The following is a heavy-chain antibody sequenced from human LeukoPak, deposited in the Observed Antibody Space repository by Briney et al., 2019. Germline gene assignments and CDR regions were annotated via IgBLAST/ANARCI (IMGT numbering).Heavy chain of an antibody. Sequence: SETLSLTCTVSGGSISSSSYYWSWIRQPPGKGLEWIGEINHSGSTNYNPSLKSRVTTSVDTSKNQFSLKLSSVTAADTAVYYCARGIAALKRSLTSWGQGTLVTVSS. D-gene: IGHD6-6*01. V-gene: IGHV4-39*07. CDR2: INHSGST. J-gene: IGHJ4*02. CDR3: ARGIAALKRSLTS. CDR1: GGSISSSSYY.